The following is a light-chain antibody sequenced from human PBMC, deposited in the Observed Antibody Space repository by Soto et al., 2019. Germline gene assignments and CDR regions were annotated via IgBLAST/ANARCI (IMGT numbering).Light chain of an antibody. CDR2: SVS. J-gene: IGKJ1*01. V-gene: IGKV3-20*01. CDR3: QQYGSSPWT. Sequence: VLTQSPGPLSLSPGERATLSCRASQSVSSNYLAWYQQKPGQAPRLLIDSVSIRATGIPDRFSGSGSGTDFTLTISRLEPEDFAVYYCQQYGSSPWTFGQGTKVDIK. CDR1: QSVSSNY.